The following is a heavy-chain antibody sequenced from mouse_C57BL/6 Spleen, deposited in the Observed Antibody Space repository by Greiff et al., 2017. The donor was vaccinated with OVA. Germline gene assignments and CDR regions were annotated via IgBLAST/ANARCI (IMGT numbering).Heavy chain of an antibody. CDR3: ARGRIYYDYDETWFAY. CDR2: IYPRSGNT. CDR1: GYTFTSYG. Sequence: QVQLQQSGAELARPGASVKLSCKASGYTFTSYGISWVKQRTGQGLEWIGEIYPRSGNTYYNEKFKGKATLTADKSSSTAYMELRSLTSEDSAVYFCARGRIYYDYDETWFAYWGQGTLVTVSA. D-gene: IGHD2-4*01. V-gene: IGHV1-81*01. J-gene: IGHJ3*01.